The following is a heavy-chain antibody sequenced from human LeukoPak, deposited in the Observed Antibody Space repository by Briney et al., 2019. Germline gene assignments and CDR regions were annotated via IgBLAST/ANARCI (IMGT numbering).Heavy chain of an antibody. V-gene: IGHV4-39*01. Sequence: KPSETLSLTCTASGVSISSSSYYWGWIRQPPGKGLEWIGSIYYSGSTYYNPSLKSRVTISVDTSKNQFSLKLSSVTAADTAVYYCASPGGGQYYDSSGYYYFDYWGQGTLVTVSS. J-gene: IGHJ4*02. CDR1: GVSISSSSYY. CDR2: IYYSGST. CDR3: ASPGGGQYYDSSGYYYFDY. D-gene: IGHD3-22*01.